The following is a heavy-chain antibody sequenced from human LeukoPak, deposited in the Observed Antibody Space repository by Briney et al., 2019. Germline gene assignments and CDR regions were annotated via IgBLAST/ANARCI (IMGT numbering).Heavy chain of an antibody. D-gene: IGHD1-1*01. CDR1: GFTVSSNH. Sequence: GGSLRLSCAASGFTVSSNHMSWVRQAPGKGLEWVSVIYSGGSTDYADTVKGRFTISRDNLKNTLYLQMNTLRAEDTAVYYCARGPAGYNWGQGTLVTFSS. CDR2: IYSGGST. J-gene: IGHJ4*02. CDR3: ARGPAGYN. V-gene: IGHV3-53*01.